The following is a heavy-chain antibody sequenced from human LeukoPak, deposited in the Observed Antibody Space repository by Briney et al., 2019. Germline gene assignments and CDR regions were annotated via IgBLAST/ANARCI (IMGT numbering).Heavy chain of an antibody. Sequence: PGGSLRLSCAASGFTFSSYGMHWVRQAPGKGLEWVAFIRYDGSNKYYADSVKGRFTISRDNSKNTLYLQMSSLRAEDTAVYYCAKTVSDAFDIWGQGTMVTVSS. J-gene: IGHJ3*02. D-gene: IGHD4-11*01. CDR1: GFTFSSYG. CDR3: AKTVSDAFDI. CDR2: IRYDGSNK. V-gene: IGHV3-30*02.